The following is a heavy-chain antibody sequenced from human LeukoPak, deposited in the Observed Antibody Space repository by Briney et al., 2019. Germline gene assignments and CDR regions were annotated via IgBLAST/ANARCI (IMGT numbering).Heavy chain of an antibody. J-gene: IGHJ3*01. CDR2: ISGRGDTT. CDR1: GFTFSNYG. D-gene: IGHD5-12*01. CDR3: AMDPNGGYLGAFDF. Sequence: GGSLRLSCAGSGFTFSNYGMTWVRQAPGKGLEWVSVISGRGDTTRYGESVKGRFTVSRDNSKNTLYLEMTNLRAEDAAVYFCAMDPNGGYLGAFDFWGQGTLVTVSS. V-gene: IGHV3-23*01.